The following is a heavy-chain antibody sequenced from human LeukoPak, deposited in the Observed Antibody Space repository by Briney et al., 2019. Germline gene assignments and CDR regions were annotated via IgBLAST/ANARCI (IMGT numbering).Heavy chain of an antibody. V-gene: IGHV3-7*01. CDR2: IKQDGSEK. J-gene: IGHJ6*03. CDR1: GFTFSSYW. Sequence: GGSLRLSCAASGFTFSSYWMSWVRQAPGKGLEWVANIKQDGSEKYYVDSVKGRFTISRDNAKSSLYLQMNSLRAEDTAVYYCARDQLGKPYYYYMDVWGKGTTVTVSS. CDR3: ARDQLGKPYYYYMDV. D-gene: IGHD7-27*01.